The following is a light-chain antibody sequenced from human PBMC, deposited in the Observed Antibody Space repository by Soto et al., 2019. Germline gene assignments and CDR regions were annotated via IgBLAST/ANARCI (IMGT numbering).Light chain of an antibody. CDR1: QSVTTSY. Sequence: EIVLTQSPATLSLSPGERATLSCRPTQSVTTSYLAWYQQKPGQAPRLLIYGASNRATGIPDRFSGSGSGTDFTLTISSLEPEDFAVYYCQQRSNWPPTFGQGTRLEI. CDR2: GAS. CDR3: QQRSNWPPT. J-gene: IGKJ5*01. V-gene: IGKV3-11*01.